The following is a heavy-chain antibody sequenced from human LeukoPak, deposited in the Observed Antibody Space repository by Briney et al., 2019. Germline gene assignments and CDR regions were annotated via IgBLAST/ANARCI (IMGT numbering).Heavy chain of an antibody. D-gene: IGHD5-18*01. Sequence: GGSLRLSCAASGFTFSGYSMNWVRQAPGKGLEWVSSISSSSSHIYYADSVKGRFTISRDNSKNTLYLQMNSLRAEDTAVYYCAKSHGYSYGFDYWGQGTLVTVSS. CDR2: ISSSSSHI. CDR1: GFTFSGYS. J-gene: IGHJ4*02. V-gene: IGHV3-21*01. CDR3: AKSHGYSYGFDY.